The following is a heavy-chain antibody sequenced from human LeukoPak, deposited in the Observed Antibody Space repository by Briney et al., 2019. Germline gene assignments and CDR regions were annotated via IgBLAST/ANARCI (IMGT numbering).Heavy chain of an antibody. CDR1: GFTFSSYW. Sequence: GGSLRLSCAASGFTFSSYWMSWVRQAPGKGLEWVANIKQDGSEKYYVDSVKGRFTISRDNAKNSLYLQMNSLRAEDTAVYYCARDNVFSSSSPYYMDVWGKGTTVTASS. V-gene: IGHV3-7*01. CDR3: ARDNVFSSSSPYYMDV. D-gene: IGHD6-6*01. CDR2: IKQDGSEK. J-gene: IGHJ6*03.